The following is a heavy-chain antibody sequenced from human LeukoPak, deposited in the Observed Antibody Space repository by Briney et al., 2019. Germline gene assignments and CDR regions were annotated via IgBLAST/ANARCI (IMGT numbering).Heavy chain of an antibody. CDR3: ARSRHIVVETAQHWFDP. D-gene: IGHD2-21*02. V-gene: IGHV4-39*01. J-gene: IGHJ5*02. Sequence: SETLSLTCTVSGGSISSSSYYWGWIRQPPGKGLEWIGSIYYSGSTYYNPSLKSRVTISVDTSKNQFSLKLSSVTAADTAVYYCARSRHIVVETAQHWFDPWGQGTLVTVSS. CDR2: IYYSGST. CDR1: GGSISSSSYY.